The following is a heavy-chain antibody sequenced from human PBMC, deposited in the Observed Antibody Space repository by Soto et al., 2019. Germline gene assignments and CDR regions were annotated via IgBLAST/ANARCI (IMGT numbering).Heavy chain of an antibody. Sequence: GESLKISCAAFGFTLSINDMSWVRQAPGKGLEWVSSISGSGSRTYYADSVKGRFTISRDNSKNTLYLQMSSLRVVDTAVYYCAKYYYASGSNWFDPWGRGTLVTVSS. CDR3: AKYYYASGSNWFDP. CDR2: ISGSGSRT. J-gene: IGHJ5*02. CDR1: GFTLSIND. V-gene: IGHV3-23*01. D-gene: IGHD3-10*01.